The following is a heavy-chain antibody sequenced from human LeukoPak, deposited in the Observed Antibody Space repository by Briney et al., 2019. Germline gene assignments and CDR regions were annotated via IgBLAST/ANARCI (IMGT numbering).Heavy chain of an antibody. D-gene: IGHD6-19*01. CDR2: IYHSGST. CDR3: ARAISTVAGGGTFDY. Sequence: PWETLSLTCTVSGYSISSGYYWGWIRQPPGKGLEWIGSIYHSGSTYYNPSLKSRVTISVDTSKNQFSLKLSSVTAADTAVYYCARAISTVAGGGTFDYWGQGTLVTVSS. J-gene: IGHJ4*02. V-gene: IGHV4-38-2*02. CDR1: GYSISSGYY.